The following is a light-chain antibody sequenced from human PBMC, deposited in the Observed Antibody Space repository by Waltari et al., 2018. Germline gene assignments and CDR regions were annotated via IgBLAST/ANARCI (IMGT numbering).Light chain of an antibody. CDR2: WAS. CDR1: QSLLFSSKNKNY. V-gene: IGKV4-1*01. Sequence: DIVMTQTPDALAVSLGEKATIACKSSQSLLFSSKNKNYIAWYQQKAGRPPRLLISWASIRESGVPDRFIGSGSGTEFALTITGLQAEDVAVYYCQQYYSTPRLTFGGGTKVEIK. J-gene: IGKJ4*01. CDR3: QQYYSTPRLT.